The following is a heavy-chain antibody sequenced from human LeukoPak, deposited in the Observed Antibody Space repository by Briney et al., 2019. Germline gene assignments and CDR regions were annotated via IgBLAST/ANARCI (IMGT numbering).Heavy chain of an antibody. V-gene: IGHV3-30*02. CDR2: IRYDGSNE. Sequence: PGGSLRLSCAASGFTFSSYGMRWVRQAPGKGLEWVAFIRYDGSNEYYADSVKGRFTISRDNSKNTLYLQMHSLRAEDTAVYYCVKGANHYDSSISDWGQGTLVTVSS. CDR1: GFTFSSYG. D-gene: IGHD3-22*01. J-gene: IGHJ1*01. CDR3: VKGANHYDSSISD.